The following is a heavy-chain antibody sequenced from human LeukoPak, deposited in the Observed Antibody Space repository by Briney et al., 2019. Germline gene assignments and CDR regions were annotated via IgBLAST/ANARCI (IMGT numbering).Heavy chain of an antibody. CDR1: GFTSSRYS. D-gene: IGHD3-22*01. CDR3: ARDLAGYDSSGYPDY. V-gene: IGHV3-21*01. J-gene: IGHJ4*02. CDR2: ISSSSSYI. Sequence: GGSLRLSCAASGFTSSRYSMNWVRQAPGKELEWVSSISSSSSYIYYADSVKGRFTISRDNAKNSLYLQMNSLRAEDTAVYYCARDLAGYDSSGYPDYWGQGTLGTVSS.